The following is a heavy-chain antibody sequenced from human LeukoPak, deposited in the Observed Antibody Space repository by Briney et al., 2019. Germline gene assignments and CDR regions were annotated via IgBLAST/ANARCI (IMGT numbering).Heavy chain of an antibody. Sequence: PSETLSLTCAVYGGSFSGYYWSWIRQPPGKGLEWIGEINHSGSTNYNPSPKSRVTISVDTSKNQFSLKLSSVTAADTAVYYCARGQDYDYVWGSYRWYFDLWGRGTPVTVSP. CDR1: GGSFSGYY. CDR3: ARGQDYDYVWGSYRWYFDL. J-gene: IGHJ2*01. V-gene: IGHV4-34*01. D-gene: IGHD3-16*02. CDR2: INHSGST.